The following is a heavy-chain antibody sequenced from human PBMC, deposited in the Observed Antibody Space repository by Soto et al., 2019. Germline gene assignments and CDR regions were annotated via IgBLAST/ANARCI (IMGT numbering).Heavy chain of an antibody. D-gene: IGHD2-8*01. V-gene: IGHV5-51*01. Sequence: GESLKISCKGSGYTFTDYWIGWVRQLPGKGLEWMGIIYPGDSDTRYSPSFQGHVTITVDKSTSTAYLQWNTLKASETAMYYCERNITNLRYYYYAMDVWGQGTTVTVSS. CDR1: GYTFTDYW. CDR2: IYPGDSDT. CDR3: ERNITNLRYYYYAMDV. J-gene: IGHJ6*02.